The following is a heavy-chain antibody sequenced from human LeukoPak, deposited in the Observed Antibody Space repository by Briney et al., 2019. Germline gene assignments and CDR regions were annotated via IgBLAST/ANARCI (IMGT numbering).Heavy chain of an antibody. V-gene: IGHV3-11*04. CDR3: ARDFMYSISCAGC. CDR1: GFTFSDSY. Sequence: GGSLRLSCAASGFTFSDSYMTWVRQAPGKGVEWVAYISGSGHDINYSDSVKGRFTISRDNAKNTLYLQMNSLRVEDTAVYYCARDFMYSISCAGCWGQGTLVTVSS. J-gene: IGHJ4*02. CDR2: ISGSGHDI. D-gene: IGHD6-13*01.